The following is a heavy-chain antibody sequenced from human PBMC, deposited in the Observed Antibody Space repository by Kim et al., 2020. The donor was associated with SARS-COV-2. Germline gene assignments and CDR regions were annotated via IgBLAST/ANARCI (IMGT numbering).Heavy chain of an antibody. D-gene: IGHD3-3*01. CDR3: ARDLGRFLTWYFDL. CDR1: GYTFTSYA. Sequence: ASVKVSCKASGYTFTSYAMNWVRQAPGQGLEWMGWINTNTGNPTYAQGFTGRFVFSLDTSVSTAYLQISSLKAEDTAVYYCARDLGRFLTWYFDLWGRGTLVTVSS. CDR2: INTNTGNP. V-gene: IGHV7-4-1*02. J-gene: IGHJ2*01.